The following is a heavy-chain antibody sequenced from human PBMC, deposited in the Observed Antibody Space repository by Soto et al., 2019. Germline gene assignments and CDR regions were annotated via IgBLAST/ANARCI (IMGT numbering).Heavy chain of an antibody. CDR2: IWYDGSNK. V-gene: IGHV3-33*01. CDR3: ARGTGYYGDWDDY. D-gene: IGHD4-17*01. J-gene: IGHJ4*02. Sequence: VQLVESGGGVVQPGRSLRLSCAASGFTFSSYGMHWVRQAPGKGLEWVAVIWYDGSNKYYADSVKGRFTISRDNSKNTLYLQMNSLRAEDTAVYYCARGTGYYGDWDDYWGQGTLVTVSS. CDR1: GFTFSSYG.